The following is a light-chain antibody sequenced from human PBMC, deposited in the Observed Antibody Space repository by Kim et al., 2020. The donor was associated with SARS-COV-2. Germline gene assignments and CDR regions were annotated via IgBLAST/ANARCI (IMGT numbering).Light chain of an antibody. CDR3: QTWDTGIRV. V-gene: IGLV4-69*01. Sequence: QLVLTQSPSASASLGASVKLTCTLSSGHSTYAIAWHQQQPEKGPRYLMKVDSDGSHNKGDGIPDRFSGSSSGAERYLTISRLQSEDEADYYCQTWDTGIRVFGGGTKVTVL. CDR2: VDSDGSH. J-gene: IGLJ3*02. CDR1: SGHSTYA.